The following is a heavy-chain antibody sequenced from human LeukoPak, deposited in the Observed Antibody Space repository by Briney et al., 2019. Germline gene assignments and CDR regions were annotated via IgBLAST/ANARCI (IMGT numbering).Heavy chain of an antibody. J-gene: IGHJ3*02. Sequence: PSQTLSLTCTVSGGSISSGGYYWSWIRQHPGKGLEWIGYIYYSGSTYYNPSLKSRVTMSVDTSKNQFSLKLSSVTAADTAVYYCARDHLRYCSGGSCYFAFDIWGQGTMVTVSS. CDR3: ARDHLRYCSGGSCYFAFDI. V-gene: IGHV4-31*03. D-gene: IGHD2-15*01. CDR2: IYYSGST. CDR1: GGSISSGGYY.